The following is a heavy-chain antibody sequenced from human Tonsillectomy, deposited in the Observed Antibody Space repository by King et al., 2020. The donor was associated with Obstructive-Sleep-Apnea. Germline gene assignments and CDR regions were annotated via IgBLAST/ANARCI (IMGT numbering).Heavy chain of an antibody. CDR2: ISSDGSIK. J-gene: IGHJ2*01. D-gene: IGHD4-17*01. CDR3: ARLVDDYGDYVNWYFDL. V-gene: IGHV3-48*02. Sequence: VQLVESGGGLVQPGGSLRLSCAASGFTFGTFSMNWVRQAPGRGLEWVSYISSDGSIKYYAESVKGRFTISRDNAKNSLYLQMNSLRDDDQAVYYCARLVDDYGDYVNWYFDLWGRGTLVTVSS. CDR1: GFTFGTFS.